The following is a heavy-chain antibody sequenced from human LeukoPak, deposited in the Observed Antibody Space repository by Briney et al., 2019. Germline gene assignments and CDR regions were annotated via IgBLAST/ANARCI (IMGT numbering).Heavy chain of an antibody. CDR1: GFTFSSYA. CDR2: ISSNGGST. Sequence: QSGGSLRLSCAASGFTFSSYAMHWVRQAPGKGLEYVSAISSNGGSTYYANSVKGRFTISRDNSKNTLYLQMGSLRAEDMAVYYCARDQLLWFGAFDYWGQGTLVNVSS. CDR3: ARDQLLWFGAFDY. J-gene: IGHJ4*02. V-gene: IGHV3-64*01. D-gene: IGHD3-10*01.